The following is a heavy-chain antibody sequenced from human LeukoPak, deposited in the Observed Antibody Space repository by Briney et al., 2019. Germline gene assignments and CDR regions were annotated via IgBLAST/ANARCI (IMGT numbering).Heavy chain of an antibody. V-gene: IGHV1-8*03. Sequence: ASVKVSCKASGYTFTSYDINWVRQATGQGLEWMGWMNPNSGNTGYAQKFQGRVTITRNTSISTAYMELSSLRSEDTAVYYCAKGDYPHSSDYAPLFDHWGQGTLVTVSS. CDR1: GYTFTSYD. D-gene: IGHD3-22*01. CDR3: AKGDYPHSSDYAPLFDH. CDR2: MNPNSGNT. J-gene: IGHJ4*02.